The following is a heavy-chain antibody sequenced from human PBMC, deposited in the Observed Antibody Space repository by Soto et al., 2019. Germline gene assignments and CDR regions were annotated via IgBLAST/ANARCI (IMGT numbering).Heavy chain of an antibody. CDR3: ARESRYCSGGSCYFLPGIDY. D-gene: IGHD2-15*01. V-gene: IGHV1-69*12. Sequence: QVQLVQSGAEVKKPGSSVKVSCKASGGTFSSYAISWVRQAPGQGLEWMGGIIPIFGTANYEQKFQGRVTITADESTSTAYMELSSLRSEDTAVYDCARESRYCSGGSCYFLPGIDYWGQGTLVTVSS. CDR2: IIPIFGTA. CDR1: GGTFSSYA. J-gene: IGHJ4*02.